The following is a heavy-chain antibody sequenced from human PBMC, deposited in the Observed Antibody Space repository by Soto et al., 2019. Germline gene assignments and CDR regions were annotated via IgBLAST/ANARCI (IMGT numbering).Heavy chain of an antibody. V-gene: IGHV3-7*01. CDR2: IKQDGSEK. Sequence: GGSLRLSCAGSGFIVSSHWMSWVRQAPGKRLEWVANIKQDGSEKHYVDSVKGRFTISRDNAKNSLYLQMNSLRADDTAVYYCARDNDFWSGYPTSYYYSGMDVWGQGTTVTVSS. J-gene: IGHJ6*02. CDR1: GFIVSSHW. CDR3: ARDNDFWSGYPTSYYYSGMDV. D-gene: IGHD3-3*01.